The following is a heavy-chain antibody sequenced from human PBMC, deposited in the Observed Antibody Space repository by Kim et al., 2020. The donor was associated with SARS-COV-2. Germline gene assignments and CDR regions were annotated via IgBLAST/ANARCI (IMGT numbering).Heavy chain of an antibody. Sequence: GGSLRLSCAASGFTFSSYSMNWVRQAPGKGLEWVSSISSSSSYIYYADSVKGRFTISRDNAKNSLYLQMNSLRAEDTAVYYCARDRGYDILTGYYNWGYYYYGMDVWGQGTTVTVSS. J-gene: IGHJ6*02. CDR3: ARDRGYDILTGYYNWGYYYYGMDV. CDR1: GFTFSSYS. D-gene: IGHD3-9*01. CDR2: ISSSSSYI. V-gene: IGHV3-21*01.